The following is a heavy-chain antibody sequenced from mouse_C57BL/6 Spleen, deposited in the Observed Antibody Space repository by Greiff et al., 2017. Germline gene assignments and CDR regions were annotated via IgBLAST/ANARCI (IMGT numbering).Heavy chain of an antibody. V-gene: IGHV5-17*01. CDR3: ARDDSFISTVVPFAD. Sequence: EVKLMESGGGLVKPGGSLKLSCVASGFTFSDYGIHWVRQAPEQGLEWVAYISSGSSTFYYADTVKGRFTISRAKAKYTGFMQLSSLRSEDSAMYYCARDDSFISTVVPFADWGTGTLVTVS. J-gene: IGHJ3*01. CDR1: GFTFSDYG. D-gene: IGHD1-1*01. CDR2: ISSGSSTF.